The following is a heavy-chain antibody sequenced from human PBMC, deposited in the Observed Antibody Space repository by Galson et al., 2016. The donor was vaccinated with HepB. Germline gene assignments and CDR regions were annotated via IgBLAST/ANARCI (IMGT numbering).Heavy chain of an antibody. J-gene: IGHJ5*02. CDR1: GGTFNGYY. V-gene: IGHV4-34*01. CDR3: ARGTYYDSATRFDP. Sequence: ETLSLTCAVFGGTFNGYYWTWIRQPPGKGLEWIGEINHSGNTNYNSSLKSRVNLSVDMSKKQFTLELTSVTAADTAIYYCARGTYYDSATRFDPWGQGTLVTVSS. CDR2: INHSGNT. D-gene: IGHD3-3*01.